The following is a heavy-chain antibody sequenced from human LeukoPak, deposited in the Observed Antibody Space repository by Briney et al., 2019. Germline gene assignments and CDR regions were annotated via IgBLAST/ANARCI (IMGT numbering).Heavy chain of an antibody. J-gene: IGHJ5*02. CDR1: GGSISSYY. D-gene: IGHD2-15*01. Sequence: PSETLSLTCTVSGGSISSYYWSWIRQPPGKGLEWIGYIYYSGSTNYNPSLKSRVTISVDTSKNQFSLKLSSVTAADTAVYYCARVGEGYCSGGSCAQVFDPWGQGTLVTVSS. CDR3: ARVGEGYCSGGSCAQVFDP. CDR2: IYYSGST. V-gene: IGHV4-59*01.